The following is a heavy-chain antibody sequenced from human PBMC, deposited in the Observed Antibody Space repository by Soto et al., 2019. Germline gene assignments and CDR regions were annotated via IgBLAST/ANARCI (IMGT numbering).Heavy chain of an antibody. J-gene: IGHJ5*02. D-gene: IGHD2-2*03. V-gene: IGHV5-51*01. CDR2: IYPGDSDT. CDR1: GYSFTSYW. Sequence: PGESLKISCKGSGYSFTSYWIGWVRQMPGKGLEWMGIIYPGDSDTRYSPSFQGQVTISADKSISTAYLQWSSLKASDTAMYYCARRGGYCSSTSCYNWFDPWGQGTLVTVSS. CDR3: ARRGGYCSSTSCYNWFDP.